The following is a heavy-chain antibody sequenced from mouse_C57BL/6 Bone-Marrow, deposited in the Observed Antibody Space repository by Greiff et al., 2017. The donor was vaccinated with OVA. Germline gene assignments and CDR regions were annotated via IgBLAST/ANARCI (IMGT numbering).Heavy chain of an antibody. J-gene: IGHJ3*01. V-gene: IGHV1-82*01. CDR1: GYAFSSSW. D-gene: IGHD2-4*01. Sequence: QVHVKQSGPELVKPGASVKISCKASGYAFSSSWMNWVKQRPGKGLEWIGRIYPGDGDTNYNGKFKGKATLTADKSSSTAYMQLSSLTSEDSAVYFCARGGIYDDYDRFAYWGQGTLVTVSA. CDR2: IYPGDGDT. CDR3: ARGGIYDDYDRFAY.